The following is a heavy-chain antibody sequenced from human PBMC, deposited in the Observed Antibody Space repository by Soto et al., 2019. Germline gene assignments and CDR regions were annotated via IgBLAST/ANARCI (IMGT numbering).Heavy chain of an antibody. CDR2: VYNSGST. Sequence: SETLSLTCSVSGDSLSAGPYHWGWIRQPPGKGLEWIGNVYNSGSTNYNPSLKSRVTISVDTSKNQFSLKLSSVTAADTAVYYCARVGVAVAGRLGLPLGYYYYYMDVWGKGTTVTVSS. CDR3: ARVGVAVAGRLGLPLGYYYYYMDV. D-gene: IGHD6-19*01. V-gene: IGHV4-61*01. J-gene: IGHJ6*03. CDR1: GDSLSAGPYH.